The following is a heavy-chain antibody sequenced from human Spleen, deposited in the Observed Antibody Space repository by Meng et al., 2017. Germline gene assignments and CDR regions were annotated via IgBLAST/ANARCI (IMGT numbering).Heavy chain of an antibody. CDR3: VSPRAARTSGWLDY. V-gene: IGHV1-3*01. CDR2: INSHKDYA. J-gene: IGHJ4*02. Sequence: QPVQSGAGVKKPGATVTVSCKTSGSLFTTNYRHCVRQHSARRVQGMGWINSHKDYAKYTQKFQSRVTITMDTSESQSYMELSSVSAEDTAVYYCVSPRAARTSGWLDYWGQGTLVTVSS. D-gene: IGHD6-19*01. CDR1: GSLFTTNY.